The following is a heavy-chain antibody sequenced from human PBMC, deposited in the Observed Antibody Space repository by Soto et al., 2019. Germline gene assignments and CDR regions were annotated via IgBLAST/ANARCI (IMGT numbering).Heavy chain of an antibody. J-gene: IGHJ4*02. CDR1: GFTFDDYT. Sequence: EVQLVESGGVVVQPGGSLRLSCAASGFTFDDYTMHWVRQAPGKGLEWVSLISWDGGSTYYADSVKGRFTISRDNSKNSLYLQMNSLRTEDTALYYCAKTTRPGDYFDNWGQGTLVTVSS. CDR2: ISWDGGST. D-gene: IGHD1-1*01. CDR3: AKTTRPGDYFDN. V-gene: IGHV3-43*01.